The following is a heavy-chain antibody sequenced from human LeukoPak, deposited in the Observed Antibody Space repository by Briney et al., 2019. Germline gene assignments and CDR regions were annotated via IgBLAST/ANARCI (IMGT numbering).Heavy chain of an antibody. Sequence: PSETLSLTCAVYGGSFSGYYWSWVRQPPGKGLEWIGEINHSGSTNYNPSLKSRVTISVDTSKNQFSLKLSSVTAADTAVYYRARACYDSSGFDAFDIWGQGTMVTVSS. CDR2: INHSGST. CDR1: GGSFSGYY. D-gene: IGHD3-22*01. V-gene: IGHV4-34*01. J-gene: IGHJ3*02. CDR3: ARACYDSSGFDAFDI.